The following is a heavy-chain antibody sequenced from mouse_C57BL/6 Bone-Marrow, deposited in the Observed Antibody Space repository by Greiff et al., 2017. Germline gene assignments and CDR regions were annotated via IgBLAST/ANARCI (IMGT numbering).Heavy chain of an antibody. Sequence: VQLQQSGPGLVQPSQSLSITCTVSGFSLTSYGVHWVRPSPGTGLAWLGVIWSGGRTDYNAAFISRLSISKDNSKSQVFFKMNSLQADDTAIYYCARNPFITTVAHWYFDVWGTGTTVTVSS. CDR3: ARNPFITTVAHWYFDV. CDR2: IWSGGRT. J-gene: IGHJ1*03. V-gene: IGHV2-2*01. CDR1: GFSLTSYG. D-gene: IGHD1-1*01.